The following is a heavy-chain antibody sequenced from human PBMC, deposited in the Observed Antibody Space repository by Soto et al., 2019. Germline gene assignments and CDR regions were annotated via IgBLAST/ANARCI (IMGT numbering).Heavy chain of an antibody. Sequence: PGGSLRLSCAASGFTFSSYAMSWVRQAPGKGLDWVSGISRSGDNTYYADSVRGRFTISRDNSKNMLYLQMNSLRAEDTAVYYCAKDYVGGITDAFDIWGQGTMVTVSS. CDR3: AKDYVGGITDAFDI. V-gene: IGHV3-23*01. CDR2: ISRSGDNT. D-gene: IGHD3-16*01. CDR1: GFTFSSYA. J-gene: IGHJ3*02.